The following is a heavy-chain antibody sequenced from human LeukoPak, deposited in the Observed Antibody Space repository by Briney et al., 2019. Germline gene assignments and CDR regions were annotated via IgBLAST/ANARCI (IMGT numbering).Heavy chain of an antibody. J-gene: IGHJ4*02. D-gene: IGHD6-19*01. CDR3: ARSTIAVAGPSDD. V-gene: IGHV1-69*04. CDR1: GGTFSSYA. CDR2: IIPILGIA. Sequence: ASVKVSCKASGGTFSSYAITWVRQAPGQGLGWMGRIIPILGIATYAQKFQGRVTIIADKSTSTAYMELSSLRSEDTAVYYCARSTIAVAGPSDDWGQGTLVTVSS.